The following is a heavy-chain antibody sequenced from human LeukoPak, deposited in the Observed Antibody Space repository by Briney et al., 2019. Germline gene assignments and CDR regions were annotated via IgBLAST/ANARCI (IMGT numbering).Heavy chain of an antibody. CDR2: IYYTGST. V-gene: IGHV4-39*01. Sequence: PSETLSLTCTVSGGSISSSDYYWGWIRQPPGKGLEWIGSIYYTGSTYYNPSLRSRVTISVDTSKNQFSLKLSSVTAADTAVYYCARHPVPLLYGTTDCWGQGTLVTVSS. J-gene: IGHJ4*02. CDR3: ARHPVPLLYGTTDC. CDR1: GGSISSSDYY. D-gene: IGHD3-3*01.